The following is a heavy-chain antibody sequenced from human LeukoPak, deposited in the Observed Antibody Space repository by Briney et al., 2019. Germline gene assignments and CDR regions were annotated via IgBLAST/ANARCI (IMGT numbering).Heavy chain of an antibody. D-gene: IGHD1-14*01. CDR1: GFTFSSCW. Sequence: GGSLRLSCAASGFTFSSCWMTWVRQAPGKGLEWVANIKEDGSEKNYVDSVKGRFTISRDNAKNSLYLQMNSLRAEDTAVYYCARGGNQDYWGQGTLVTVSS. CDR3: ARGGNQDY. V-gene: IGHV3-7*03. CDR2: IKEDGSEK. J-gene: IGHJ4*02.